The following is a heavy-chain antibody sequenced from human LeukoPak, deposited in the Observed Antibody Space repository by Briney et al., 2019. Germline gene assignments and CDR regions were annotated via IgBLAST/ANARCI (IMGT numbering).Heavy chain of an antibody. V-gene: IGHV1-2*02. D-gene: IGHD5-12*01. CDR2: INPSSGGT. CDR1: GYTFTGYY. J-gene: IGHJ4*02. CDR3: AREADIVATMVDY. Sequence: GASVKVSCKASGYTFTGYYMHWVRQAPGQGLEWMGWINPSSGGTNYAQKFQGRVTMTRDTSISTAYMELSRLRSDDTAVYYCAREADIVATMVDYWGQGTLVTVSS.